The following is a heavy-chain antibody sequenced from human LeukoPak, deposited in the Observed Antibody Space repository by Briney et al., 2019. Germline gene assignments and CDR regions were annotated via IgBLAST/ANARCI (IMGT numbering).Heavy chain of an antibody. V-gene: IGHV3-23*01. CDR2: ISGSGGST. CDR1: GFTFSSYA. J-gene: IGHJ4*02. CDR3: AKVDWGSCSY. Sequence: GGALRLSCAASGFTFSSYAMSWVRQAPGKGLEWVSAISGSGGSTYYADSVKGRFTISRDNSKNTLYLQMNSLRADDTAVYYCAKVDWGSCSYWGQGTLVTVSS. D-gene: IGHD3/OR15-3a*01.